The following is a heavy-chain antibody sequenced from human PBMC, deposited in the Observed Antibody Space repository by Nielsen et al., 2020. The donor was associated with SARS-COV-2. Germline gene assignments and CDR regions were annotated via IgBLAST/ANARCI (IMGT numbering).Heavy chain of an antibody. CDR3: ARNGTYCGGDCYLYYYYGMDV. D-gene: IGHD2-21*02. J-gene: IGHJ6*02. CDR2: ISAYNGNT. CDR1: GYTFTSYG. V-gene: IGHV1-18*01. Sequence: ASVQVSCKASGYTFTSYGISWVRQAPGQGLEWMGWISAYNGNTNYAQKLQGRVTMTTDTSTSTAYMELRSLRSDDTAVYYCARNGTYCGGDCYLYYYYGMDVWGQGTTVTVSS.